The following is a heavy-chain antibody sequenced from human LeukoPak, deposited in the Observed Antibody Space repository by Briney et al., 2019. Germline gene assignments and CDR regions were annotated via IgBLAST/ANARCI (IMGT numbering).Heavy chain of an antibody. Sequence: GGSLRLSCAAAGFTFSSYGMSWVRQAPGKGLEWVSAISGSGGSTYYADSVKGRFTISRDKSKNTLYLQMNSLRAEDTAVYYCAKDAFGDVRANWFDPWGQGTLVTVSS. D-gene: IGHD4-17*01. CDR2: ISGSGGST. CDR3: AKDAFGDVRANWFDP. V-gene: IGHV3-23*01. J-gene: IGHJ5*02. CDR1: GFTFSSYG.